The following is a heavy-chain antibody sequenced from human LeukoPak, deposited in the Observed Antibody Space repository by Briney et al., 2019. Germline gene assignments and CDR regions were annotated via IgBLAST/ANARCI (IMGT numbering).Heavy chain of an antibody. CDR3: ARRRGSGRLQAYYYYYMDV. CDR1: GGSISSSSYY. J-gene: IGHJ6*03. CDR2: IYYSGST. Sequence: PSETLSLTCTVSGGSISSSSYYWGWIRQPPGKGLEWIGYIYYSGSTNYNPSVQSRVTISVDTSKNQFSLKLSSVTAADTAVYYCARRRGSGRLQAYYYYYMDVWGKGTTVTVSS. D-gene: IGHD3-10*01. V-gene: IGHV4-61*05.